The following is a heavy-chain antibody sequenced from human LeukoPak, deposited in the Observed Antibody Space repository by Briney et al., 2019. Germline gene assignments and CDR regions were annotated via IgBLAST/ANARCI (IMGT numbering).Heavy chain of an antibody. D-gene: IGHD3-10*01. Sequence: GESLKISCKGSGYSFTSYWIGWVRQMPGKGLEWMGIIYPGDSDTRYNPSFQGQVTISADKSISTAYLQWSSLKASDTAMYYCARQVLRGVIPVYFDYWGQGTLVTVSS. V-gene: IGHV5-51*01. CDR3: ARQVLRGVIPVYFDY. CDR1: GYSFTSYW. CDR2: IYPGDSDT. J-gene: IGHJ4*02.